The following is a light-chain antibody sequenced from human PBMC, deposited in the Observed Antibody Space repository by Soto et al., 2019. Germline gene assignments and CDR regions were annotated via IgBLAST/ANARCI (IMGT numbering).Light chain of an antibody. CDR2: DAS. Sequence: DIQMTQSPSTLSASVGERVTITCRASQSIGYWLAWYQQKPGKAPNLLIYDASSLESGVPSRFSGSGSGTEFTLTISSLQRDDFATYYCLQYNSYPWTFGQGTKVEIK. CDR3: LQYNSYPWT. J-gene: IGKJ1*01. V-gene: IGKV1-5*01. CDR1: QSIGYW.